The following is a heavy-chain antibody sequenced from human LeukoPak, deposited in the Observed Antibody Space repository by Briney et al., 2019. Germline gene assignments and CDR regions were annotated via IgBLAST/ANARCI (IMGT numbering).Heavy chain of an antibody. CDR3: ARGWAPNYGSGSYYNVRVPMWY. CDR2: IYSGGST. CDR1: GFTFSSYA. V-gene: IGHV3-53*01. D-gene: IGHD3-10*01. Sequence: GGSLRLSCAASGFTFSSYAMSWVRQAPGKGLEWVSVIYSGGSTYYADSVKGRFTISRDNSKNTLYLQMNSLRAEDTAVYYCARGWAPNYGSGSYYNVRVPMWYWGQGSLVTVSS. J-gene: IGHJ4*02.